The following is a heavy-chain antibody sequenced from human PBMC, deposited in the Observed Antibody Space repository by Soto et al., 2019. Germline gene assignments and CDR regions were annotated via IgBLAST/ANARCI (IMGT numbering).Heavy chain of an antibody. CDR3: AGYCSSTSCYVY. J-gene: IGHJ4*02. Sequence: SETLSLTCAVYGGSFSGYYWSWIRQTPGKGLEWIGEINHSGSTNYNLSLKSRVTISVDTSKNQFSLKLSSVTAADTAVYYCAGYCSSTSCYVYWGQGTLVTVSS. CDR2: INHSGST. D-gene: IGHD2-2*01. V-gene: IGHV4-34*01. CDR1: GGSFSGYY.